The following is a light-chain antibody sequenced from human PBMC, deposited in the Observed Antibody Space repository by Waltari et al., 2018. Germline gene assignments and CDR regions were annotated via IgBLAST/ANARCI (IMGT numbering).Light chain of an antibody. V-gene: IGLV1-44*01. CDR1: SSNIGRNS. Sequence: QSLLTQPPSISGAPGQRVTISCSGGSSNIGRNSVNWYEQVPGTAPKPLIFRWAPRPSGVSDRFSGSKSGTAASLTITGLLSADEADYICAAWDDSLNAWIFGGGTRLTVL. CDR3: AAWDDSLNAWI. CDR2: RWA. J-gene: IGLJ3*02.